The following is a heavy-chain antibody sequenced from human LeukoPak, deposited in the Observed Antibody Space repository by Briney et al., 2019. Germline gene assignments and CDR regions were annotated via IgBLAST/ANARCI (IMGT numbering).Heavy chain of an antibody. J-gene: IGHJ4*02. CDR1: GFTFSSHG. CDR3: ATYRQVLLPFES. Sequence: GGSLRLSCAASGFTFSSHGMNWVRQAPGKGLEWVSGITGGGTTYYADSVRGRFTISRDNSKSTLSLQMNSLRAEDTAIYYCATYRQVLLPFESWGQGTLVTVSS. D-gene: IGHD2-8*02. CDR2: ITGGGTT. V-gene: IGHV3-23*01.